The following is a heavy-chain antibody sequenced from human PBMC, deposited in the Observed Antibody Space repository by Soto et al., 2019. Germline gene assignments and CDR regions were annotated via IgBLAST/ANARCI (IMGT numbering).Heavy chain of an antibody. D-gene: IGHD5-12*01. CDR1: GFTFSNAW. J-gene: IGHJ6*02. CDR3: TSGGYNYGYYYYYGMDV. Sequence: EVQLVESGGGLVKPGGSLRLSCAASGFTFSNAWMNWVRQAPGKGLEWVGRIKSKTDGGTTDYAAPVKGRFTISRDDSKNTLYLQMNSLKTEDTAVYYCTSGGYNYGYYYYYGMDVWGQGTTVTVSS. CDR2: IKSKTDGGTT. V-gene: IGHV3-15*07.